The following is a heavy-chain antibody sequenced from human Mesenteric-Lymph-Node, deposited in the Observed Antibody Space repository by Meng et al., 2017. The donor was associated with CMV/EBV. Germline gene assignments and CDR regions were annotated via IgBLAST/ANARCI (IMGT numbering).Heavy chain of an antibody. CDR3: ARSMARFSSSWDYFDY. D-gene: IGHD6-13*01. J-gene: IGHJ4*02. Sequence: GESLKISCAASAFTFSSYAMSWVRQAPGKGLEWVSGISGSGGSTYYADSVKGRFTISRDNSKNTLYLQMNSLRAEDTAVYYCARSMARFSSSWDYFDYWGQGTLVTVSS. CDR1: AFTFSSYA. V-gene: IGHV3-23*01. CDR2: ISGSGGST.